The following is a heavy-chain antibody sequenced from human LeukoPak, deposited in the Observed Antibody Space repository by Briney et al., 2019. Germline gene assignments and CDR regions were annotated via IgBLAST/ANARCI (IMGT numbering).Heavy chain of an antibody. CDR3: AKVVKNYYDSMDY. D-gene: IGHD3-22*01. CDR1: GFTFSSYW. Sequence: GGSLRLSCAASGFTFSSYWMSWVRQAPGKGLEWVANIKQDGSEKYYVDSVKGRFTISRDNSKNTLYLQMNSLRAEDTAVYYCAKVVKNYYDSMDYWGQGTLVTVSS. J-gene: IGHJ4*02. CDR2: IKQDGSEK. V-gene: IGHV3-7*01.